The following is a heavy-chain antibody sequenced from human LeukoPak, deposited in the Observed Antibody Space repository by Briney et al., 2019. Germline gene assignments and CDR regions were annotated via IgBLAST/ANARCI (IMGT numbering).Heavy chain of an antibody. CDR1: GGTFSSYA. D-gene: IGHD1-26*01. Sequence: LVKVSCKASGGTFSSYAISWVRQAPGQGLEWMGRIIPIFGTANYAQKFQGRVTITTDESTSTAYMELSSLRSEDTAVYYCARGHSGSPSFDIWGQGTMVTVSS. J-gene: IGHJ3*02. CDR2: IIPIFGTA. CDR3: ARGHSGSPSFDI. V-gene: IGHV1-69*05.